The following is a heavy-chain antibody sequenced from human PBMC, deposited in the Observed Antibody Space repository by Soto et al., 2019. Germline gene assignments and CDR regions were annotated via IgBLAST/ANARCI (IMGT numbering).Heavy chain of an antibody. J-gene: IGHJ4*02. V-gene: IGHV1-3*01. D-gene: IGHD4-17*01. CDR3: ARTLYGDKVDY. CDR1: VYTFTSYA. CDR2: INAGNGNT. Sequence: PSVKVSCKASVYTFTSYAMHWVRQAPGQRLEWMGWINAGNGNTKYSQNFQGRVTMTRNTSISTAYMELSSLRSEDTAVYYCARTLYGDKVDYWGQGTLVTVSS.